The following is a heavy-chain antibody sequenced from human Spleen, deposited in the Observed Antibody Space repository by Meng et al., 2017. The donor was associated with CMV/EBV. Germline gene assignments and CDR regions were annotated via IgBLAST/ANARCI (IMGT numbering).Heavy chain of an antibody. CDR1: YTFTGYY. D-gene: IGHD1-7*01. J-gene: IGHJ5*02. CDR2: INPNSGGT. V-gene: IGHV1-2*02. CDR3: AREGISGTATNDNWFDP. Sequence: YTFTGYYLHWVRQAPGQGLEWMGWINPNSGGTNYAQKFQGRVTMTRDTSISTAYMELSRLRSDDTAVYYCAREGISGTATNDNWFDPWGQGSPVTVSS.